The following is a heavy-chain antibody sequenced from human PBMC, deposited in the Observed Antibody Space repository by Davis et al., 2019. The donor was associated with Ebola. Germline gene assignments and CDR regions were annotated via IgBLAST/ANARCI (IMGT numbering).Heavy chain of an antibody. CDR3: ARDQLKDCSSTSCYTRYGMDV. CDR1: GGTFSSYA. V-gene: IGHV1-69*10. D-gene: IGHD2-2*02. Sequence: SVKVSCKASGGTFSSYAISWVRQAPGQGLEWMGGIIPILGIANYAQKFQGRVTITADKSTSTAYMELSSLRSEDTAVYYCARDQLKDCSSTSCYTRYGMDVWGQGTTVTVSS. J-gene: IGHJ6*02. CDR2: IIPILGIA.